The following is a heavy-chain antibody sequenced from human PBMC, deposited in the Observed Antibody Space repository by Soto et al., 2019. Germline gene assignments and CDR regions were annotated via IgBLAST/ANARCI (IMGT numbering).Heavy chain of an antibody. Sequence: GASVKVSCKASGYTFTSYDINWVRQATGQGLERMGWMNPNSGNTGYAQKFQGRVTMTRNTSISTAYMELSSLRSEDTAIYYSGSTNYNPYLKSRVTISVDTSKNQFSLKLSSVTAADTAVYYCARIEGDDILTGLDYPPYYYYYMDVWGKGTTVTVSS. CDR2: MNPNSGNT. CDR3: GSTNYNPYLKSRVTISVDTSKNQFSLKLSSVTAADTAVYYCARIEGDDILTGLDYPPYYYYYMDV. J-gene: IGHJ6*03. CDR1: GYTFTSYD. D-gene: IGHD3-10*01. V-gene: IGHV1-8*01.